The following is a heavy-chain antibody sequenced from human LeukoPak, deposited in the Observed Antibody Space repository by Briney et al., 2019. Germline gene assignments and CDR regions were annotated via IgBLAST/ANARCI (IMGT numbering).Heavy chain of an antibody. CDR3: ARDSGLLLIAVAGRFDY. CDR1: GYTFTSYD. J-gene: IGHJ4*02. Sequence: SVKVSFQCSGYTFTSYDMDWLGQPTGQGLAWMGWMNPNSGNTGYAQKCQGRVTMTRNTSISTAYMELSSLRSDDTAVYYCARDSGLLLIAVAGRFDYWGQGTLVTVSS. D-gene: IGHD6-19*01. V-gene: IGHV1-8*01. CDR2: MNPNSGNT.